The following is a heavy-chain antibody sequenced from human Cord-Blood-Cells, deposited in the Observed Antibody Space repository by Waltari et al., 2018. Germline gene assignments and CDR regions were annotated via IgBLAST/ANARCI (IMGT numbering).Heavy chain of an antibody. D-gene: IGHD1-26*01. J-gene: IGHJ4*02. V-gene: IGHV3-9*01. CDR3: AKSAGLLEKIDY. Sequence: EVQLVESGGGLVQHGRSLRLTCASSACTFDDYAMNWVRQAPGKGLEWVSGISWNSGSIGYADSVKGRFTISRDNAKNSLYLQMNSLRAEDTALYYCAKSAGLLEKIDYWGQGTLVTVSS. CDR2: ISWNSGSI. CDR1: ACTFDDYA.